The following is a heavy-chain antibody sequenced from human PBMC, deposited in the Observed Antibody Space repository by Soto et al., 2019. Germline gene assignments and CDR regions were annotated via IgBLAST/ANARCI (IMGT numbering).Heavy chain of an antibody. CDR2: ISAYNGNT. Sequence: QVQLVQSGAEVKKPGASVKVSCKASGYTFTSYGISWVRQAPGQGLEWMGWISAYNGNTNYAQKLQGRVTMTTDTSTSTAYMEQRSLRSHVTPGDYCAKCYYYTPYAEYWGRGSLVTV. J-gene: IGHJ4*02. D-gene: IGHD3-22*01. CDR1: GYTFTSYG. V-gene: IGHV1-18*01. CDR3: AKCYYYTPYAEY.